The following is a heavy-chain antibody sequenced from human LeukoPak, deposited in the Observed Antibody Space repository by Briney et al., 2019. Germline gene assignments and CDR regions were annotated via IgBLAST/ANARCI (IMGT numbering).Heavy chain of an antibody. CDR1: GGSISSGGYY. Sequence: SETLSLTCTVSGGSISSGGYYWSWIRQHPGKGLEWIGYIYYSGTTYYNPSLKSRVTISIAASKNQFSLKLSSVTAADTAVYYCARSRRVDAFDIWGQGTMVTVSS. J-gene: IGHJ3*02. CDR2: IYYSGTT. D-gene: IGHD3-10*01. V-gene: IGHV4-31*03. CDR3: ARSRRVDAFDI.